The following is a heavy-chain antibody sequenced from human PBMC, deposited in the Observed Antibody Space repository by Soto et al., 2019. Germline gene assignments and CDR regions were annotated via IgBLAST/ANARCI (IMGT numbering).Heavy chain of an antibody. Sequence: ASVKVSCKASGYTFTSYDINWVRQATGQGLEWIGWMNPNSGNTGYAQKFQGRVTITRNTSKSTAYMELSSLRSEDTAVYFCARGNPRQADYGMDVWGQGTTVTVSS. CDR3: ARGNPRQADYGMDV. D-gene: IGHD6-6*01. V-gene: IGHV1-8*01. J-gene: IGHJ6*02. CDR2: MNPNSGNT. CDR1: GYTFTSYD.